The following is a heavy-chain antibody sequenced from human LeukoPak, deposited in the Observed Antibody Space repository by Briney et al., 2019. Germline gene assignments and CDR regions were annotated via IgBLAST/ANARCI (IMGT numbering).Heavy chain of an antibody. CDR2: ISYSGST. CDR3: AGQGGRNGYNDLLLPVDY. D-gene: IGHD3-3*01. V-gene: IGHV4-59*08. Sequence: SETLSLTCTVSGGSISSKYWSWIRQPPGKGLEWIGYISYSGSTNYNPSLKSRVTISVDTSKNHFSLRLSSVTAADTAVYYCAGQGGRNGYNDLLLPVDYWGQGSLVTVSS. CDR1: GGSISSKY. J-gene: IGHJ4*02.